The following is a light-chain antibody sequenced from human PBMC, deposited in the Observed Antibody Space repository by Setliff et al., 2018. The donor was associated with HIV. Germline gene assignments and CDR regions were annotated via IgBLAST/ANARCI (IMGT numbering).Light chain of an antibody. J-gene: IGLJ1*01. CDR3: CSYAGTTTFV. CDR1: SSDVGSYNL. Sequence: QSALTQPASVSGSPGQSITISCTGTSSDVGSYNLVSWYQQHPGNAPKLMIYEGTKRPSGVSNRISGSKSGNTASRTISGLQAADEADYYCCSYAGTTTFVFGTGTKVTVL. CDR2: EGT. V-gene: IGLV2-23*01.